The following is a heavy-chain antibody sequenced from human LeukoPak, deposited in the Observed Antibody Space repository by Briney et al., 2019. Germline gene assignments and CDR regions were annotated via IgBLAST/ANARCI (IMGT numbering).Heavy chain of an antibody. CDR3: ARGVRRTTMIRGGHPYSWFDP. V-gene: IGHV4-34*01. D-gene: IGHD3-10*01. CDR1: DGSFSGFY. CDR2: INHSGST. J-gene: IGHJ5*02. Sequence: SETLSLTCAVYDGSFSGFYWSWIRQPPGKGLEWIGEINHSGSTNRNPSLKSRVTISVDTSKNQLSLKLGSVTAADTAVYYCARGVRRTTMIRGGHPYSWFDPWGQGTLVTVSS.